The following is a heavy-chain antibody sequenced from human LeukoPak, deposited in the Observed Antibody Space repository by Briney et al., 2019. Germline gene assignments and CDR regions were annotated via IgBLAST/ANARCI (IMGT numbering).Heavy chain of an antibody. Sequence: ASVKVSCKASGYTFITYYMHWVRQAPGQGLEWMGIINPSGGSTSYAQKFQGRVTMTRDTSTSTVYMELSSLRSEDTAVYYCARASFGVVIFDYWGQGTLVTVSS. CDR2: INPSGGST. CDR3: ARASFGVVIFDY. D-gene: IGHD3-3*01. CDR1: GYTFITYY. V-gene: IGHV1-46*01. J-gene: IGHJ4*02.